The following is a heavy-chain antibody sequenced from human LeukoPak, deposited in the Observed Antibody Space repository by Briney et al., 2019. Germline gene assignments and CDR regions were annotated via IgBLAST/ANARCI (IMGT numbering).Heavy chain of an antibody. J-gene: IGHJ3*02. CDR3: AKGAYYDILTGYYNGDAFDI. D-gene: IGHD3-9*01. Sequence: PGGSLRLSCAASGFTVSSNYMNWVRQAPGKGLEWVSAISGSGGSTYYADSVKGRFTISRDNSKNTLYLQMNSLRAEDTAVYYCAKGAYYDILTGYYNGDAFDIWGQGTMVTVSS. CDR2: ISGSGGST. V-gene: IGHV3-23*01. CDR1: GFTVSSNY.